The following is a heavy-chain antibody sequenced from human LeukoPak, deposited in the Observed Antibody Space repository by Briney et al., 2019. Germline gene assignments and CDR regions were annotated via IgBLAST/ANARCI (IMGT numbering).Heavy chain of an antibody. D-gene: IGHD6-13*01. J-gene: IGHJ6*03. CDR1: GGSFSGYY. Sequence: PSETLSLTCAVYGGSFSGYYWSWIRQPPGKGLEWIGEINHSGSTNYNPSLKSRVTISVDTSKNQFSLKLSSVTAADTAVYYCARARRSSSWYNYYYYYMDVWGKGTTVTVSS. CDR2: INHSGST. CDR3: ARARRSSSWYNYYYYYMDV. V-gene: IGHV4-34*01.